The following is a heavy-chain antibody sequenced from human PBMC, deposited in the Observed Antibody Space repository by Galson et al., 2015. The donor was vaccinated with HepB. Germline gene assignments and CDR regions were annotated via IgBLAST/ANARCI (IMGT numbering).Heavy chain of an antibody. CDR2: IYYGGST. J-gene: IGHJ4*02. V-gene: IGHV4-59*01. Sequence: ETLSLTCTVSGGSISSYYCSWIRQSPGKGLEWIGYIYYGGSTNYNPSLKSRVTISADTSKNQFALKLSSVTAADTAIYYCARANSYDSRGQPKPFDYWGQGTLVTVSS. CDR1: GGSISSYY. CDR3: ARANSYDSRGQPKPFDY. D-gene: IGHD3-22*01.